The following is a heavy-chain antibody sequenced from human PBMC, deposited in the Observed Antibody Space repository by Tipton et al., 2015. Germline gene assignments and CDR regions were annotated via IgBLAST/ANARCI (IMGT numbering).Heavy chain of an antibody. CDR2: IYYSGTT. Sequence: TLSLTCTVSDDSMSSSSYYWGWIRQPPGKELEWIGSIYYSGTTHYNPSLKSRVTISVDTSKSQFSLKLSSVTAADTAVYYCSTYPYGDFSNYFDYWGQGTLVTASS. V-gene: IGHV4-39*07. CDR3: STYPYGDFSNYFDY. CDR1: DDSMSSSSYY. D-gene: IGHD4-17*01. J-gene: IGHJ4*02.